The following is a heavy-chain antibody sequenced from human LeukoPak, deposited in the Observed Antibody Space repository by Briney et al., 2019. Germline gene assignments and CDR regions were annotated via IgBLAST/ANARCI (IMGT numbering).Heavy chain of an antibody. Sequence: ASVKVSCKASGGTFSSYTISWVRQAPGQGLEWMGRIIPILGIANYAQKFQGRVTITADKSTSTAYMELSSLRSEDTAVYYCARGGKITTGSGSYYRTDYWGQGALVTVSS. CDR3: ARGGKITTGSGSYYRTDY. CDR2: IIPILGIA. D-gene: IGHD3-10*01. V-gene: IGHV1-69*02. CDR1: GGTFSSYT. J-gene: IGHJ4*02.